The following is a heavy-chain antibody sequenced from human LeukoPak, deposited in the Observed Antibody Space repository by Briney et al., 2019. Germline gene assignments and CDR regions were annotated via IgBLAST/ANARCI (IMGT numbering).Heavy chain of an antibody. J-gene: IGHJ6*03. CDR1: GVSISSSSSY. Sequence: SETLSPTRTVSGVSISSSSSYWGWIRQPPGKGLEWIGSIYRSGSTNYNPSLKSRVTISVDTSKNQFSLKVSSVTAADTAVYYCARGDCSSTICYSPMDVWGKGTTVTVSS. V-gene: IGHV4-39*07. CDR2: IYRSGST. CDR3: ARGDCSSTICYSPMDV. D-gene: IGHD2-2*01.